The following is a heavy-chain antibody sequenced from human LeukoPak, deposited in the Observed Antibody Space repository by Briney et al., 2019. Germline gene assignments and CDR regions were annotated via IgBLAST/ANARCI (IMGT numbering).Heavy chain of an antibody. CDR2: INHSGST. J-gene: IGHJ5*02. CDR1: GGSFSGYY. D-gene: IGHD3-10*01. Sequence: SETLSLICAVYGGSFSGYYWSWIRQPPGKGLEWIGEINHSGSTNYNPSLKSRVTISVDTSKNQFSLKLSSVTAADTAVYYCARGRVTMVRGVNTNWFDPWGQGTLVTVSS. V-gene: IGHV4-34*01. CDR3: ARGRVTMVRGVNTNWFDP.